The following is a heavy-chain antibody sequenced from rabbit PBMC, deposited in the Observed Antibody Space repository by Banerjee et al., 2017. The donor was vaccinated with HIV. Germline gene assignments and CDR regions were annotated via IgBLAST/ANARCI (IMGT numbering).Heavy chain of an antibody. CDR3: ARDGYISVGYWFDL. CDR1: GFSFSSSYY. Sequence: QSLEESGGDLVKPGASLTLTCTASGFSFSSSYYMCWVRQAPGKGLEWIACIGGGSSGSTVYASWVNGRFTISKTSSTTVTLQMTSLTAADTATYFCARDGYISVGYWFDLWGPGTLVTVS. J-gene: IGHJ4*01. D-gene: IGHD1-1*01. CDR2: IGGGSSGST. V-gene: IGHV1S40*01.